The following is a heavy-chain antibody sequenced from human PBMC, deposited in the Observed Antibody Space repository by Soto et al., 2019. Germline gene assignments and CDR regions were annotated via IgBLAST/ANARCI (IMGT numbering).Heavy chain of an antibody. Sequence: SETMSLTCTVSGGSISSYDWSWIRQPPGKGLEWIGYIYYSGSTYYNPSLKSRVTISVDTSKNQFSLKLSSVTAADTAVYYCATYGDYVGYYFDYWGQGTLVTAPQ. J-gene: IGHJ4*02. V-gene: IGHV4-59*12. CDR2: IYYSGST. CDR1: GGSISSYD. D-gene: IGHD4-17*01. CDR3: ATYGDYVGYYFDY.